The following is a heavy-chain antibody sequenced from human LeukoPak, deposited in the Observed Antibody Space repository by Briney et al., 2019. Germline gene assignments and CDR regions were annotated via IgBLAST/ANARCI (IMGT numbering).Heavy chain of an antibody. CDR2: IRSDGSDA. D-gene: IGHD1-26*01. V-gene: IGHV3-74*01. CDR1: GFTFSDTW. CDR3: ASLLVGVTRRNRGPLDI. J-gene: IGHJ3*02. Sequence: GGSLRFSCAASGFTFSDTWMHWVGQVQGKGLVWVSRIRSDGSDARYAESVKGRFTISRDNAKNSLYLHMNSLRADDTAVYYCASLLVGVTRRNRGPLDIWGQGTMVTVSS.